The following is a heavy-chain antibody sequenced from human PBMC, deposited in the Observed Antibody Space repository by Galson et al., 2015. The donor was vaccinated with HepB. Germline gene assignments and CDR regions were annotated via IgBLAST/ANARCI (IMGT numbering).Heavy chain of an antibody. V-gene: IGHV1-8*01. D-gene: IGHD3-22*01. Sequence: SVKVSCKASGYTFTSYDINWVRQATGQGLEWMGWMNPNSGNTGYAQKFQGRVTTTRNTSISTAYMELSSLRSEDTAVYYCARGPITMKNYYMDVWGKGTTVTVSS. CDR3: ARGPITMKNYYMDV. CDR2: MNPNSGNT. CDR1: GYTFTSYD. J-gene: IGHJ6*03.